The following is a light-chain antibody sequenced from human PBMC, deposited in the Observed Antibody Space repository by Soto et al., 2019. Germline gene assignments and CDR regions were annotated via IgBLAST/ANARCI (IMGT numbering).Light chain of an antibody. CDR3: QQRSNWPIT. V-gene: IGKV3-11*01. Sequence: EIVLTQSPATLSLSPGERATLSCRASQSVANNYLAWYQQKPGQAPRLLIYDASHRATDIPARVSGSGSGTDFTLTISSLEPEDFAIYYCQQRSNWPITFGQGTRLEI. J-gene: IGKJ5*01. CDR1: QSVANNY. CDR2: DAS.